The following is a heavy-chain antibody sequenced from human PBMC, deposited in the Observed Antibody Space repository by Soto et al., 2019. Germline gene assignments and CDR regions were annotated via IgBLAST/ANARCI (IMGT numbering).Heavy chain of an antibody. CDR1: GYSFTSYG. Sequence: GESLKISCNGSGYSFTSYGIGWVRQMPGKGLEWMGIIYGGDSATRYSPSFQGQASISADKSISTSYLQWSSLTASDTAKDYCARLRYSSGGNCYGDYWGQGTLVTVSS. J-gene: IGHJ4*02. V-gene: IGHV5-51*01. CDR2: IYGGDSAT. CDR3: ARLRYSSGGNCYGDY. D-gene: IGHD2-15*01.